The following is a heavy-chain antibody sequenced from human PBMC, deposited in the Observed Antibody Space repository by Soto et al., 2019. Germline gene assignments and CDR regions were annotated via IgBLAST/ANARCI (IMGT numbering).Heavy chain of an antibody. CDR1: GYTFTGYY. CDR2: INPKSGDT. Sequence: ASVKVSCKASGYTFTGYYVHWVRQAPGQGMEWMGWINPKSGDTYLAQRFQGRVTMNRDTSIGTAYMELRGLTSDDTAEYYCAKGGAIVAAGTRVYLYNAMDVWGQGNTVTVT. V-gene: IGHV1-2*02. D-gene: IGHD1-26*01. CDR3: AKGGAIVAAGTRVYLYNAMDV. J-gene: IGHJ6*02.